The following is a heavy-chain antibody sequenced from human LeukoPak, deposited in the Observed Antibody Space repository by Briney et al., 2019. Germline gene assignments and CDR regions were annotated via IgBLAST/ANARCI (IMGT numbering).Heavy chain of an antibody. J-gene: IGHJ4*02. Sequence: SETLSLTCAVYGGSFSGYYWSWIRLPPGKGLEWIGEINHSGSTNYNPSLKSRVTISVDTSKNQFSLKLSSVTAADTAVYYCARSTYYDFWSGYTHFDYWGQGTLVTVSS. CDR3: ARSTYYDFWSGYTHFDY. V-gene: IGHV4-34*01. CDR1: GGSFSGYY. D-gene: IGHD3-3*01. CDR2: INHSGST.